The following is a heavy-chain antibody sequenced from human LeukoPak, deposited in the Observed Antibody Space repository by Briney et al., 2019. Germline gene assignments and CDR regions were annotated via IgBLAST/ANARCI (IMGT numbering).Heavy chain of an antibody. CDR2: ISGSGGST. J-gene: IGHJ1*01. D-gene: IGHD2/OR15-2a*01. CDR1: GFTFSSYA. V-gene: IGHV3-23*01. Sequence: GGSLRLSCAASGFTFSSYAMSWVRQAPGKGLEWVSAISGSGGSTYYADSVKGRFTISRDNSKSTLYLQMNSLRAEDTAVYYCARLLGAEYFQHWGQGTLVTVSS. CDR3: ARLLGAEYFQH.